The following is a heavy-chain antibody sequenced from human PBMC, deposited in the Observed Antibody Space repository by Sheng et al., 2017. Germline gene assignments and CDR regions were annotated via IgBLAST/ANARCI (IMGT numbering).Heavy chain of an antibody. J-gene: IGHJ3*02. V-gene: IGHV3-11*05. CDR1: GFTFSDYY. Sequence: QVQLVESGGGLVKPGGSLRLSCAASGFTFSDYYMSWIRQAPGKGLEWVSYISSSSSYTNYADSVKGRFTISRDNAKNSLYLQMNSLRAEDTAVYYCARPQWNWLQSGGFDAFDIWGQGTMVTVSS. CDR2: ISSSSSYT. CDR3: ARPQWNWLQSGGFDAFDI. D-gene: IGHD1-26*01.